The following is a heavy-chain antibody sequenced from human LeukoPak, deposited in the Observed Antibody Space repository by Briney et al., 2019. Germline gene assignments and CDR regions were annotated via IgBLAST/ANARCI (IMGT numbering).Heavy chain of an antibody. CDR1: GFTFSSYA. CDR2: ITGSGTNT. Sequence: GGSLRLSCAASGFTFSSYAMSWVRQAPGKGLEWVSPITGSGTNTYYADSVKGRFTISRDNSKNTLYLQMNSLRAEDTAVYYCAKRRIVGDPKLDYFDYWGQGTLVTVSS. J-gene: IGHJ4*02. V-gene: IGHV3-23*01. D-gene: IGHD1-26*01. CDR3: AKRRIVGDPKLDYFDY.